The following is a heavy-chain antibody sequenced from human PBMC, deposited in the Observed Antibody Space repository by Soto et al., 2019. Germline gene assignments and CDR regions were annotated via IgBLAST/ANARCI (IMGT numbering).Heavy chain of an antibody. CDR1: GYDFNTNW. D-gene: IGHD3-3*01. CDR3: ARLPRDCNKTSCYYADH. J-gene: IGHJ4*02. V-gene: IGHV5-51*01. CDR2: MYPGDSDT. Sequence: GESLKISCRGSGYDFNTNWFGWVRQLPGRGLEWVGIMYPGDSDTRYNPSLQGHVTLSVDVTVSTAFLQWRSLETSDTGMYYCARLPRDCNKTSCYYADHWGQGTQVTVSS.